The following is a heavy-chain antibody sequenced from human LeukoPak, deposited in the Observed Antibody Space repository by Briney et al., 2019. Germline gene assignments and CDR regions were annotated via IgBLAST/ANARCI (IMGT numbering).Heavy chain of an antibody. V-gene: IGHV4-4*09. CDR3: ARSSFGVVIISAFDI. D-gene: IGHD3-3*01. Sequence: SETLSLICTVSGGSISSYYWSWIRQPPGKGLEWIGYIYTSGSTNYNPSLKSRVTISVDTSRNKFSLKLSSVTAADTAVYYCARSSFGVVIISAFDIWGQGTMVTVSS. CDR2: IYTSGST. J-gene: IGHJ3*02. CDR1: GGSISSYY.